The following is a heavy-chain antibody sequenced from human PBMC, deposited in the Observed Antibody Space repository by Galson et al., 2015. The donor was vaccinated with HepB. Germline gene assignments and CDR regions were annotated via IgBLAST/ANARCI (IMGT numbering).Heavy chain of an antibody. CDR2: IHISSTTI. CDR3: ARDLRTNWYFDL. CDR1: GFTFSSYS. Sequence: SLRLSCAASGFTFSSYSMNWVRQAPGKGLEWVSYIHISSTTIYYADSVKGRFTISRDNAKNSLYLQMNSLRAEDTAVYYCARDLRTNWYFDLWGRGTLVTVSS. J-gene: IGHJ2*01. D-gene: IGHD1-14*01. V-gene: IGHV3-48*01.